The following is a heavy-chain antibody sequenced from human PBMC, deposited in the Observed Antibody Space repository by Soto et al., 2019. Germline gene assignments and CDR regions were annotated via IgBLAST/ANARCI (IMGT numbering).Heavy chain of an antibody. CDR1: GDSISKTTSY. J-gene: IGHJ5*02. V-gene: IGHV4-39*01. Sequence: SETLSLTCSVSGDSISKTTSYWGWIRQPPGKGLEWIGTIYHSGSTYYNPSLMSRVTLSVDRSKHQFSLKLNSVTAADTAVYYCARRVGSCSGTSCNGWFDPWGQGTLVTVS. CDR2: IYHSGST. D-gene: IGHD2-2*01. CDR3: ARRVGSCSGTSCNGWFDP.